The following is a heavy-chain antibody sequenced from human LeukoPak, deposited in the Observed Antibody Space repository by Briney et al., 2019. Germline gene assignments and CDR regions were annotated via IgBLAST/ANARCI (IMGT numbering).Heavy chain of an antibody. J-gene: IGHJ3*02. Sequence: SQTLSLTCTVSRGSISSGAYYCSSIRQHPGKGLEWIGYIYYSGRTYYNPSLKSRVTISVDTSKNQFSLKLSSVTGADRAVYYGARALRYGGTPVAFDIWGQGTMVTVSS. V-gene: IGHV4-31*03. D-gene: IGHD4-23*01. CDR3: ARALRYGGTPVAFDI. CDR1: RGSISSGAYY. CDR2: IYYSGRT.